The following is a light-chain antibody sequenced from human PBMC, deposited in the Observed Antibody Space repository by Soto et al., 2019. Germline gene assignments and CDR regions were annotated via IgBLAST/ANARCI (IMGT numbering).Light chain of an antibody. V-gene: IGKV1-39*01. CDR1: QSISSY. CDR2: AAS. Sequence: DIQMTQSPSSLSASVGDRVTITCRASQSISSYLNWYQQKPGKAPKLLIYAASSLQSGVPSRFSGSGSGTDFTLTISSLQPEDFATYYCQQSYSTPRFGPGHKVDIK. CDR3: QQSYSTPR. J-gene: IGKJ3*01.